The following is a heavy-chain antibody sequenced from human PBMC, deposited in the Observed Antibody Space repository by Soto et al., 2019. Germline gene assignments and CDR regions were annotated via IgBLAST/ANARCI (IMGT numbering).Heavy chain of an antibody. V-gene: IGHV3-48*01. CDR3: ARSHSSGYYYEDY. J-gene: IGHJ4*02. D-gene: IGHD3-22*01. CDR2: ISSSSSTI. Sequence: EVQLVESGGGLVQPGGSLRLSCAASGFTFSSYSMNWVRQAPGKGLEWVSYISSSSSTIYYADSVKGRFTISRDNAKNSLYLQMNSLRAEDTAVYYCARSHSSGYYYEDYWGQGNLVTVSS. CDR1: GFTFSSYS.